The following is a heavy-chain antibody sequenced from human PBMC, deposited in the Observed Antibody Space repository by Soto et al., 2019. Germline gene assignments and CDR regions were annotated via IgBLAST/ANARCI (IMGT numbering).Heavy chain of an antibody. CDR1: GFTFSDYS. D-gene: IGHD3-10*01. CDR2: LTRGGTS. CDR3: AKGLRYYYYYGMDV. V-gene: IGHV3-23*01. J-gene: IGHJ6*02. Sequence: EVHLLESGGGLVQPGGSLRLSCAASGFTFSDYSMSWVRQTPERGLEWVSTLTRGGTSYYADSVQGRFTISRDNSKNTLYLQMNSLRAEDTAVYYCAKGLRYYYYYGMDVWGQGTTVTVSS.